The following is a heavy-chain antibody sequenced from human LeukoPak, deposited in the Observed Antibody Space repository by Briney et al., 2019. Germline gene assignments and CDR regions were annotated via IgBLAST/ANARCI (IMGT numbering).Heavy chain of an antibody. CDR1: GFTFSSYA. D-gene: IGHD1-26*01. V-gene: IGHV3-64*01. CDR3: ARVGYSGSYSDY. Sequence: GGSLRLSCAASGFTFSSYAMHWVRQAPGKGLEYVSAISSNGGSTYYANSVKGRFTISRDNSKNTLYLQMGSLRAEDTAVYYCARVGYSGSYSDYWGQGTLVTVSS. J-gene: IGHJ4*02. CDR2: ISSNGGST.